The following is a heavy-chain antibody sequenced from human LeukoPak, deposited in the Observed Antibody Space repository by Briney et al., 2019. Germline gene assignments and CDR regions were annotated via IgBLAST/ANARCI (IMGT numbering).Heavy chain of an antibody. CDR1: GFTSNYW. CDR2: IIGDGSTT. Sequence: GGSLRLSCAAIGFTSNYWMHWVRQAPGKGLVWVSRIIGDGSTTFYSDSVKGRFTISRDNSKNPLYLQMNSLRAEDTAVYYCTRGHSGYGNFDCWGHGTLVTVSS. CDR3: TRGHSGYGNFDC. J-gene: IGHJ4*01. V-gene: IGHV3-74*01. D-gene: IGHD5-12*01.